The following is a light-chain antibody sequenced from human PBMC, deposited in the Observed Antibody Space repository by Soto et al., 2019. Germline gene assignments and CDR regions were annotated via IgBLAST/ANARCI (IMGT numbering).Light chain of an antibody. CDR3: QQYGSSLWT. V-gene: IGKV3-20*01. J-gene: IGKJ1*01. CDR2: GAS. Sequence: EIVLTQAPGTLSLSPVESATLSFRASQSVSSNYFAWYQQKPGQAPRLLIYGASTRATDIPDRFSGGGSGTDFTLTISRLEPEDFAVYYCQQYGSSLWTFGQGTKVDIK. CDR1: QSVSSNY.